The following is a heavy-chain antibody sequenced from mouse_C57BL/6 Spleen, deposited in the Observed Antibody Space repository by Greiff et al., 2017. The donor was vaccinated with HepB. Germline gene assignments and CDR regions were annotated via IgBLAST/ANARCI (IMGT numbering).Heavy chain of an antibody. J-gene: IGHJ4*01. V-gene: IGHV5-16*01. CDR3: ARSTVVATGAMDY. D-gene: IGHD1-1*01. CDR2: INYDGSST. Sequence: EVNVVESEGGLVQPGSSMKLSCTASGFTFSDYYMAWVRQVPEKGLEWVANINYDGSSTYYLDSLKSRFIISRDNAKNILYLQMSSLKSEDTATYYCARSTVVATGAMDYWGQGTSVTVSS. CDR1: GFTFSDYY.